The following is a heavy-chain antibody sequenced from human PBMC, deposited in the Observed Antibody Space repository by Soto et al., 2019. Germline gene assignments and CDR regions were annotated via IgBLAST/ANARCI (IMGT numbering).Heavy chain of an antibody. Sequence: SETLSLTCAVSGGSISSSNWWSWVRQPPGKGLEWIGEIYHGGSTNYNPSLKSRVTISVDKSKNQFSLKLSSVTAADTAVYYCARVITMVRGVITLYYFDYWGQGTLVTVSS. CDR3: ARVITMVRGVITLYYFDY. J-gene: IGHJ4*02. D-gene: IGHD3-10*01. V-gene: IGHV4-4*02. CDR2: IYHGGST. CDR1: GGSISSSNW.